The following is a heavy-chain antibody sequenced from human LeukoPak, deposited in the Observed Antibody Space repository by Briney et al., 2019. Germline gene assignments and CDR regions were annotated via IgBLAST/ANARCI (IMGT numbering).Heavy chain of an antibody. CDR2: ISDGGGRT. D-gene: IGHD3-10*01. Sequence: GESLRLSCAASGFTYNIYAMRWVRQPPGKGVEWVSVISDGGGRTYYAASVTGRFTISSDHSKGTLYMQVNSLRAEDTAVYYCAKHGEAFCDSKTDYWGQGTLVTVSS. CDR1: GFTYNIYA. CDR3: AKHGEAFCDSKTDY. J-gene: IGHJ4*02. V-gene: IGHV3-23*01.